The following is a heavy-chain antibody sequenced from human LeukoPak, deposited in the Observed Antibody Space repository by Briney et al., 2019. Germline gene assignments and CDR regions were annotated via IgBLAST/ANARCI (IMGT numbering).Heavy chain of an antibody. V-gene: IGHV3-30*02. CDR2: IRYDGSNK. D-gene: IGHD1-26*01. Sequence: GGSLRLSCAASGFTFSSYGMHWVRQAPGKGLEWVAFIRYDGSNKYYADSVKGRFTISRDNSKNTLYLQMNSLRAEDTAVYYCAKDSRSYYEPNGRAFDIWGQGTMVTVSS. CDR3: AKDSRSYYEPNGRAFDI. J-gene: IGHJ3*02. CDR1: GFTFSSYG.